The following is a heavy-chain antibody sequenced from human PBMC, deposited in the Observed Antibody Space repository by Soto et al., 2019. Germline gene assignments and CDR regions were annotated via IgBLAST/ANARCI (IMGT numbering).Heavy chain of an antibody. D-gene: IGHD4-4*01. CDR3: ARDGGPYSIYGPFFDY. V-gene: IGHV4-30-4*01. J-gene: IGHJ4*02. Sequence: SETLSLTCTVSGGSISSGDYYWSWIRQPPGKGLEWIGYIYYSGSTYYNPSLKSRVTISVDTSKNQFSLKLSSVTAADTAVYYCARDGGPYSIYGPFFDYWGQGTLVTVSS. CDR1: GGSISSGDYY. CDR2: IYYSGST.